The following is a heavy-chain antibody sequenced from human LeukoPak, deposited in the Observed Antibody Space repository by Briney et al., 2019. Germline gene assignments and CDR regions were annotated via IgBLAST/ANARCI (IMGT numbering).Heavy chain of an antibody. D-gene: IGHD2-2*01. J-gene: IGHJ6*03. V-gene: IGHV4-38-2*01. CDR2: LYHPDST. CDR3: ARQYDSYFYYYLDL. CDR1: GYPINNACY. Sequence: SETLSLTCAVSGYPINNACYWVWIRQPPGKGLEWIGSLYHPDSTYYNPSLKSRVTMSVDTSRNQFSLKLSFVTAADTAVYYCARQYDSYFYYYLDLWGTGTKVTVSS.